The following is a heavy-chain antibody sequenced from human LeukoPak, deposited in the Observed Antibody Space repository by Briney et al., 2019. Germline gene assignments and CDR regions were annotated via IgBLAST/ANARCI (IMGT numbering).Heavy chain of an antibody. J-gene: IGHJ4*02. CDR2: IKEDESEK. CDR3: VGGNPFGEY. V-gene: IGHV3-7*03. Sequence: QPGGSLRLSCTASGFTFSAYWMFWVRQAPGKGLEWVANIKEDESEKYYVDSVKGRFTISRDNAKNSLYLQMNSLRVEDTAVYYCVGGNPFGEYWGQGTLVTVSS. CDR1: GFTFSAYW. D-gene: IGHD3-16*01.